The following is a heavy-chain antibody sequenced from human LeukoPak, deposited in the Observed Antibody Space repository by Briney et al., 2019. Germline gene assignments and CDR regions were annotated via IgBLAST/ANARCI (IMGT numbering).Heavy chain of an antibody. CDR1: GGSFSSYY. CDR2: IYYSGST. V-gene: IGHV4-59*01. D-gene: IGHD3-22*01. CDR3: ARVPYYDSSGYYLGNAFDI. Sequence: SETLSLTCVVSGGSFSSYYWSWIRQPPGKGLEWIGYIYYSGSTNYNPSLKSRVTISVDTSKNQFSLKLSSVTAADTAVYYCARVPYYDSSGYYLGNAFDIWGQGTMVTVSS. J-gene: IGHJ3*02.